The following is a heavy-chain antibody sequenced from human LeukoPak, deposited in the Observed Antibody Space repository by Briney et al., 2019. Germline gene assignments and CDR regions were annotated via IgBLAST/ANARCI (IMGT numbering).Heavy chain of an antibody. CDR3: AELGITMIGGV. V-gene: IGHV3-23*01. CDR2: ITGSGGNT. CDR1: GFTFSSSG. J-gene: IGHJ6*04. D-gene: IGHD3-10*02. Sequence: GGSLRLSCAASGFTFSSSGMSWVRQAPGRGLEWVSGITGSGGNTYYADSVKGRFTISRDNAKNSLYLQMNSLRAEDTAVYYCAELGITMIGGVWGKGTTVTISS.